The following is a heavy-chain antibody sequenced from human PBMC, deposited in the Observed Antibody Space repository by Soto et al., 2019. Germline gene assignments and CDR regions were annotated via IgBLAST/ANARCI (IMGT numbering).Heavy chain of an antibody. J-gene: IGHJ4*02. CDR3: ARDFYYDSSITFPD. CDR1: RYTFTGYY. D-gene: IGHD3-22*01. CDR2: INPNSGGT. V-gene: IGHV1-2*02. Sequence: ASVKVSCKASRYTFTGYYMHWVRQAPGQGLEWMGWINPNSGGTNYAQKFQGRVTMTRDTSISTAYMELSRLRSDDTAVYYCARDFYYDSSITFPDWGQGTLVTVSS.